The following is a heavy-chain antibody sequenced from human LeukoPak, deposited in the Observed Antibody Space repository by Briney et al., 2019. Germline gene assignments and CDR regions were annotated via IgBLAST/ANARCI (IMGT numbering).Heavy chain of an antibody. D-gene: IGHD2-2*01. CDR1: GYTFTTYG. CDR3: ATYCSSPSCLFDY. Sequence: ASVKVSCKASGYTFTTYGINWVRQAPGQGLEWMGWISTYNGNTSYAQKLQGRVTMTTDTSTSTAYMELKSLRSDDTAVYYCATYCSSPSCLFDYWGQGTLVTVSS. CDR2: ISTYNGNT. J-gene: IGHJ4*02. V-gene: IGHV1-18*01.